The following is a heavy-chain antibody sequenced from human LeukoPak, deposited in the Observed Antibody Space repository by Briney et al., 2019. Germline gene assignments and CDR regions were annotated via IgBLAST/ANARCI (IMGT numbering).Heavy chain of an antibody. CDR2: INPNSGGT. J-gene: IGHJ4*02. V-gene: IGHV1-2*02. Sequence: ASVKVSCKASGYTFTGYYMHWVRHAPRQGLEWMGWINPNSGGTNYAQKFQGRVTMTRDTSISTDYMELSRLRTDDTAVYYCARDQRGSGGLDYWGQGTLVTVSS. D-gene: IGHD3-10*01. CDR1: GYTFTGYY. CDR3: ARDQRGSGGLDY.